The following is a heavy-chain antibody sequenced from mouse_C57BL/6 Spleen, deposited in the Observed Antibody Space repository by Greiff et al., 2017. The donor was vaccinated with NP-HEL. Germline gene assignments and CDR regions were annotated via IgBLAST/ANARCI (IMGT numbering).Heavy chain of an antibody. D-gene: IGHD3-2*02. CDR3: GGSRGYVDV. Sequence: EVKLMESGGGLVQPKGSLKLSCAASGFTFNTYAMHWVRQAPGKGLEWVARIRRKSSNYATYYADSVKDRLTISRDDSQSKLYLQMNNLKTEDTAMYYCGGSRGYVDVWGTGTTVTVSS. J-gene: IGHJ1*03. V-gene: IGHV10-3*01. CDR1: GFTFNTYA. CDR2: IRRKSSNYAT.